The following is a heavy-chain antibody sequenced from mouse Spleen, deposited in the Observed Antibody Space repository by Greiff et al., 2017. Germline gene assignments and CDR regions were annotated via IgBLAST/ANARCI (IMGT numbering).Heavy chain of an antibody. J-gene: IGHJ2*01. CDR1: GFTFSSYS. CDR2: ISSGGSYT. V-gene: IGHV5-9-3*01. Sequence: EVQLLESGGGLVKPGGSLKLSCAASGFTFSSYSMSWVRQTPEKGLEWVATISSGGSYTYYPDSVKGRFTISRDNATNTLYLQMSSLRSEDTAMYYCERREVRNGYFDDWGQGTTLTVSS. D-gene: IGHD2-14*01. CDR3: ERREVRNGYFDD.